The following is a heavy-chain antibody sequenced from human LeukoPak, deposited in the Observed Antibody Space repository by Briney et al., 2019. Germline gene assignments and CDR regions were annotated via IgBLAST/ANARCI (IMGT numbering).Heavy chain of an antibody. D-gene: IGHD2/OR15-2a*01. CDR3: ARERDRRATFYQLPLGH. CDR1: GGSLNLYY. Sequence: PSETLSLTCAVYGGSLNLYYWSWIRQPPGKGLEWIGEIDHSGGTNYNPSRKSRVTISVDTPKNQFSLKLSSVTAADTAVYYCARERDRRATFYQLPLGHWGQGTLVTVAS. V-gene: IGHV4-34*01. CDR2: IDHSGGT. J-gene: IGHJ4*02.